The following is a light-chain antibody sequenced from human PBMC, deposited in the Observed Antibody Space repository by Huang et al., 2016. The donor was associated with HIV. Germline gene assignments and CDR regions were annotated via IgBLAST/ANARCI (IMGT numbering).Light chain of an antibody. J-gene: IGKJ2*01. CDR1: QSLRHSNGDNY. CDR3: RQTLKTPPYT. CDR2: WTS. V-gene: IGKV2-28*01. Sequence: DVVMTQSPLSLPVNPGEPASISCSSSQSLRHSNGDNYLNWYMQKPGQSPQLLIYWTSNRASGVPDRFNGSGSDTDFTLKINRVEAADVGVYYCRQTLKTPPYTFGQGTKLEIK.